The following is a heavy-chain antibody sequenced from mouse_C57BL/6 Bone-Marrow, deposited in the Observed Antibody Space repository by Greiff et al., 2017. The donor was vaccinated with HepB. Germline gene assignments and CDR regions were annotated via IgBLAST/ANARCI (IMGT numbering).Heavy chain of an antibody. J-gene: IGHJ3*01. V-gene: IGHV5-6*01. CDR2: ISSGGSYT. Sequence: EVQWVESGGDLVKPGGSLKLSCAASGFTFSSYGMSWVRQTPDKRLEWVATISSGGSYTYYPDSVKGRFTISNDNAKNTLYLQMSRLKPEDTAMYYCARQRSTMVTAWFAYWGQGTLVTVSA. D-gene: IGHD2-2*01. CDR1: GFTFSSYG. CDR3: ARQRSTMVTAWFAY.